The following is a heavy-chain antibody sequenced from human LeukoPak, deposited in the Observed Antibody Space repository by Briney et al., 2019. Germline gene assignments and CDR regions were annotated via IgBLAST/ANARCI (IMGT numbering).Heavy chain of an antibody. CDR1: GYTFTSYY. CDR2: INPSGGST. Sequence: ASVKVSCKASGYTFTSYYVHWVRQAPGQGLEWMGIINPSGGSTSYAQKFQGRVTMTRDTSTSTVYMELSSLRSEDTAVYYCARDLYYYDSSGYYPGAWGQGTLVTVSS. CDR3: ARDLYYYDSSGYYPGA. D-gene: IGHD3-22*01. V-gene: IGHV1-46*01. J-gene: IGHJ5*02.